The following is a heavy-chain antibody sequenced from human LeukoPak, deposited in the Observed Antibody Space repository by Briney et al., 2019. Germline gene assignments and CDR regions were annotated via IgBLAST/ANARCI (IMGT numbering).Heavy chain of an antibody. Sequence: GGSLRLSCTTSGFPFSSYAMAWVRQAPGKGLEWVSSISGGGGRTDYADAVKGRFTISRDNSKNTLYLQMNSLRAEDTAVYYCAKDGGIWGQGTMVTVSS. D-gene: IGHD3-3*01. J-gene: IGHJ3*02. CDR3: AKDGGI. CDR2: ISGGGGRT. CDR1: GFPFSSYA. V-gene: IGHV3-23*01.